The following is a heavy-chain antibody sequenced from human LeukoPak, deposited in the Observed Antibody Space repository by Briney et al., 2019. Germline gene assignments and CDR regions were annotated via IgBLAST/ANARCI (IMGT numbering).Heavy chain of an antibody. CDR2: ISGSSSDT. V-gene: IGHV3-11*06. CDR3: ARVNPISSGFYAY. Sequence: PGGSLRLSCAASGFTFSNYAMTWVRQAPGKGLEWVSYISGSSSDTNYADFVKGRFTISRDNAKNSLYLQMNSLRAEDTAVYYCARVNPISSGFYAYWGQGTPVTVSS. D-gene: IGHD3-22*01. CDR1: GFTFSNYA. J-gene: IGHJ4*02.